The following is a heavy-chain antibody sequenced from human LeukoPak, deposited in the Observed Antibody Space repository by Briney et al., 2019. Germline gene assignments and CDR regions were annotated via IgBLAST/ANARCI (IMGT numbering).Heavy chain of an antibody. J-gene: IGHJ4*02. Sequence: PSETLSLTCTVSGGSISSYYWSWIRQPPGKGLEWIGYIYYSGSTNYNPSLKSRVTISVDTSKNQFSLKLSSVTAADTAVYYCARHRGPRWFGETQTPLFDYWGQGTLVTVSS. CDR1: GGSISSYY. V-gene: IGHV4-59*08. CDR2: IYYSGST. CDR3: ARHRGPRWFGETQTPLFDY. D-gene: IGHD3-10*01.